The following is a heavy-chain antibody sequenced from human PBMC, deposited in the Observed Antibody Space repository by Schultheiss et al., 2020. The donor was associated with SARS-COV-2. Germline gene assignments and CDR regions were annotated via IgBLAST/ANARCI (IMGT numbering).Heavy chain of an antibody. CDR2: IYYSGST. CDR3: ARLGYSSSLWYFDY. D-gene: IGHD6-6*01. J-gene: IGHJ4*02. Sequence: SETLSLTCAVYGGSFSGYNWSWIRQPPGKGLEWIGYIYYSGSTNYNPSLKSRVTISVDTSKNQFSLKLSSVTAADTAVYYCARLGYSSSLWYFDYWGQGTLVTVSS. V-gene: IGHV4-59*08. CDR1: GGSFSGYN.